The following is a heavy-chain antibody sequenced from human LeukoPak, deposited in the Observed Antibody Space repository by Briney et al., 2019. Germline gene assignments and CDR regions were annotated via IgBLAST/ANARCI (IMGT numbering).Heavy chain of an antibody. V-gene: IGHV4-39*02. CDR2: IYYTGST. CDR3: ASGGVGDRLGY. D-gene: IGHD3-10*01. Sequence: SETLSLTCTVSGGSISSSGYYWGWIRQPPGKGLEWIGSIYYTGSTYYNPSLKSRVTISVDTSKKHFSLNLNSVTAADTAVYYCASGGVGDRLGYWGQGTLVVVSS. CDR1: GGSISSSGYY. J-gene: IGHJ4*02.